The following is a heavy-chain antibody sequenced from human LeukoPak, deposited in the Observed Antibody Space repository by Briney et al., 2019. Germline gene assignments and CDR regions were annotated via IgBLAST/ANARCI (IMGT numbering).Heavy chain of an antibody. J-gene: IGHJ5*02. CDR1: GFTFSSYG. CDR3: ARLARGSSGWYFVGNWFDP. V-gene: IGHV3-30*03. D-gene: IGHD6-19*01. Sequence: GGSLRLSCAASGFTFSSYGMHWVRQAPGKGLEWVAVISYDGSNKYYADSVKGRFTISRDNSKNTLYLQMNSLRAEDTAVYYCARLARGSSGWYFVGNWFDPWGQGTLVTVSS. CDR2: ISYDGSNK.